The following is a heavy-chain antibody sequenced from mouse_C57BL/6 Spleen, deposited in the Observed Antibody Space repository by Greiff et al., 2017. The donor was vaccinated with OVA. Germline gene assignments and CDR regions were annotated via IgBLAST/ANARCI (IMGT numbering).Heavy chain of an antibody. Sequence: VKLQESGPELVKPGASVKISCKASGYAFSSSWMNWVKQRPGKGLEWIGRIYPGDGDTNYNGKFKGKATLTADKSSSTAYMQLSSLTSEDSAVYFCARSLFSTVVAKDYAMDYWGQGTSVTVSS. D-gene: IGHD1-1*01. CDR1: GYAFSSSW. V-gene: IGHV1-82*01. CDR3: ARSLFSTVVAKDYAMDY. J-gene: IGHJ4*01. CDR2: IYPGDGDT.